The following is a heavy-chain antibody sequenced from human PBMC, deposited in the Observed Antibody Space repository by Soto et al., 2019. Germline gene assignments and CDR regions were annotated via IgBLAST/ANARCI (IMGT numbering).Heavy chain of an antibody. J-gene: IGHJ4*02. CDR1: GGSISSFY. CDR2: IYYTGST. D-gene: IGHD3-9*01. V-gene: IGHV4-59*01. CDR3: ARGRHWLDY. Sequence: QVQLQEPGPGLVKPSETLSLTCTVSGGSISSFYWSWIRQPPGKGLEWIGYIYYTGSTNYNPFLKSRVTISVDTSKNQFSLKLSSVTAADTAVYYCARGRHWLDYWGQGTLVTVSS.